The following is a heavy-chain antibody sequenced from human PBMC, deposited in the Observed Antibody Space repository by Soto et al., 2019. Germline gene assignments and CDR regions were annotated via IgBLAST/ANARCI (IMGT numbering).Heavy chain of an antibody. J-gene: IGHJ6*02. CDR2: ISYDGSNK. CDR3: ARGGDPYYYYGMDV. V-gene: IGHV3-30-3*01. Sequence: PGGSLRLSCAASGFTFSSYAMHWGRQAPGKGLEWVAVISYDGSNKYYADSVKGRFTISRDNSKNTLYLQMNSLRAEDTAVYYCARGGDPYYYYGMDVWGQGTTVTVYS. CDR1: GFTFSSYA.